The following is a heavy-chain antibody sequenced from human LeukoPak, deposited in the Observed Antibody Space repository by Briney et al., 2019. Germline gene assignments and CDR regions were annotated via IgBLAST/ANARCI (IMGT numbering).Heavy chain of an antibody. CDR3: ARVEYSSGWYNHFDY. CDR1: GGSFSGYY. CDR2: INHSGST. J-gene: IGHJ4*02. D-gene: IGHD6-19*01. Sequence: SETLSLTCAVYGGSFSGYYWSWIRQPPGKGLEWIGEINHSGSTNYNPSLKSRVTISVDTSKNQFSLKLSSVTAADTAVYYCARVEYSSGWYNHFDYWGQGPLVTVSS. V-gene: IGHV4-34*01.